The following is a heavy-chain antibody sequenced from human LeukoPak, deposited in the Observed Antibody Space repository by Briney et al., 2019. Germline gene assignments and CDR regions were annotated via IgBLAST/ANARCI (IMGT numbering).Heavy chain of an antibody. J-gene: IGHJ4*02. Sequence: GGSLRLSCAASGFTLSSYWMHWVRQAPGKGLVWVSRINSDGSSTSYADSVKGRFTIYRENAKDTVYLQMNRLRAEDTAVYYCARGKRGYSYGFDYWGQGTLVTVSS. CDR3: ARGKRGYSYGFDY. CDR2: INSDGSST. CDR1: GFTLSSYW. D-gene: IGHD5-18*01. V-gene: IGHV3-74*01.